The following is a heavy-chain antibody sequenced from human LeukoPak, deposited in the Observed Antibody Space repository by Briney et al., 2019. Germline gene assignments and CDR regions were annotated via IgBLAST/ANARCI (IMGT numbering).Heavy chain of an antibody. Sequence: GGSLRLSCAASGFTFSSYWMSWVRQTPGKGLEWVANIKQDGSEKYSVDSVKGRFTISRDNAKNSLYMQMNSLRAEDTAVYYCARVMSASVWRSYGSYYYYYYMDIWGKGTTVTVSS. CDR2: IKQDGSEK. V-gene: IGHV3-7*01. D-gene: IGHD3-16*01. CDR3: ARVMSASVWRSYGSYYYYYYMDI. J-gene: IGHJ6*03. CDR1: GFTFSSYW.